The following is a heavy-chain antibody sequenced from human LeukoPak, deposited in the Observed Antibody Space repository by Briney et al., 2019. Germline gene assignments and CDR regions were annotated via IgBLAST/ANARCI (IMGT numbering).Heavy chain of an antibody. D-gene: IGHD3-22*01. CDR2: IYYSGST. V-gene: IGHV4-30-4*01. CDR3: ARDSSGYYYGMDV. J-gene: IGHJ6*02. Sequence: SQTLSLTCTVSGGSISSGDYYWSWIRQPPGKGLEWIGYIYYSGSTYYNPSLKSRVTISVDTSKNQFSLKLSSVTAADTAVHYCARDSSGYYYGMDVWGQGTTVTVSS. CDR1: GGSISSGDYY.